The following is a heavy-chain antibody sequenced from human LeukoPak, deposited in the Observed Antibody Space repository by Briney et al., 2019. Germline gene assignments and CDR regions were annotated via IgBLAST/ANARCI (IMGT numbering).Heavy chain of an antibody. V-gene: IGHV4-59*01. Sequence: PSETLSLTCTVSGGSISSYYWSWIRQPPGKGLEWIGYIYYSGSTNYNPSLKSRVTISVDTSKNQFSLKLSSVTAADTAVYYCARGEIDYYYYYYMDVWGKGTTVTVSS. D-gene: IGHD5-24*01. CDR2: IYYSGST. CDR1: GGSISSYY. CDR3: ARGEIDYYYYYYMDV. J-gene: IGHJ6*03.